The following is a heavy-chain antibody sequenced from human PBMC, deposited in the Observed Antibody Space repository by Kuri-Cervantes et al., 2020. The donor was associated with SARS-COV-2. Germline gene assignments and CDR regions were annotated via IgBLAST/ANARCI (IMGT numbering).Heavy chain of an antibody. CDR3: ARSTTFRRLVVISQGGAFDI. CDR1: GYTFTGYY. D-gene: IGHD3-22*01. Sequence: ASVKVSCKASGYTFTGYYMHWLRQAPGQGLEGMGWINPNSGGTNYAQKFQGWVTMTRDTSISTVYMELRRLRSDDTAVYYCARSTTFRRLVVISQGGAFDIWGQGTMVTVSS. V-gene: IGHV1-2*04. J-gene: IGHJ3*02. CDR2: INPNSGGT.